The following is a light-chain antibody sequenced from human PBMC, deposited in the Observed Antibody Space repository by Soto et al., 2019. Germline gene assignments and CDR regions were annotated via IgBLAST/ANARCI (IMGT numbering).Light chain of an antibody. CDR2: EVS. J-gene: IGLJ1*01. CDR1: SSDVGSYNL. CDR3: CSYAGSSTFWV. Sequence: QSVLTQPASVSGSPGQSITISCTGTSSDVGSYNLVSWYQQHPGKAPKLMIYEVSKRPSGVSNRFSGSKSGNTASLTISGLRAEDEADYYCCSYAGSSTFWVFGTGTKVTVL. V-gene: IGLV2-23*02.